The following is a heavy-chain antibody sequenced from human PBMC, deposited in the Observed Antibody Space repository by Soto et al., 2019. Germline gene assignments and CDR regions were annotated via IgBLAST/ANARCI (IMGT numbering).Heavy chain of an antibody. J-gene: IGHJ3*02. Sequence: GGSLRLSCSASGFTFSSYAMHWVRQAPGKGLEYVSAISSIGGSTYYADSVKGRFTISRDNSKNTLYLQMSSLRAEDTAVYYCVKMEAGKGVEAFDIWGQGTMVTVSS. CDR2: ISSIGGST. V-gene: IGHV3-64D*06. D-gene: IGHD2-15*01. CDR1: GFTFSSYA. CDR3: VKMEAGKGVEAFDI.